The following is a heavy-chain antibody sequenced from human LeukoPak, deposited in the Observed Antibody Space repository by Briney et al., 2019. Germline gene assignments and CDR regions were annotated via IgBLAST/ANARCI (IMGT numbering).Heavy chain of an antibody. V-gene: IGHV3-49*04. CDR2: IRSRAYGGTT. Sequence: HPGRSLRLSCTTSGFSFGDYAISWVRQAPGKGLEWISFIRSRAYGGTTEYAASVIGRFILSRDDSSSIAYLQMNSLKTEDTAVYYCTRGSDYYDSSGYYSEYFQRWGQGSLVTVSS. CDR3: TRGSDYYDSSGYYSEYFQR. CDR1: GFSFGDYA. D-gene: IGHD3-22*01. J-gene: IGHJ1*01.